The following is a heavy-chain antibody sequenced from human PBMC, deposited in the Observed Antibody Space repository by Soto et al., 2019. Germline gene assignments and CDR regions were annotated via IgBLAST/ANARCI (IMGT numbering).Heavy chain of an antibody. V-gene: IGHV3-11*06. J-gene: IGHJ4*02. D-gene: IGHD6-6*01. CDR3: ARNRVPYSSSPLFDY. CDR1: VFTFSDFY. Sequence: GPLRLSCAASVFTFSDFYMTWIRQAPGKGLEWVSYISSSSSYTNYADSVKGRFTISRDNAKNSLYLQMNSLRAEDTAVYYCARNRVPYSSSPLFDYWGQGTLVTVSS. CDR2: ISSSSSYT.